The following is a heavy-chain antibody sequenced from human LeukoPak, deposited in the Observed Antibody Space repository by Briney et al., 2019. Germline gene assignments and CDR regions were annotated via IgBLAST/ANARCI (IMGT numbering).Heavy chain of an antibody. Sequence: IXWXXQAXXXXXEWMXXXXXIFGTANYAQKFQGRVTITADESTSTAYMELSSLRSEDTAVYSCARATQYCSSTSCHLGYWGQGTLVTVSS. J-gene: IGHJ4*02. D-gene: IGHD2-2*01. CDR2: XXXIFGTA. V-gene: IGHV1-69*01. CDR3: ARATQYCSSTSCHLGY.